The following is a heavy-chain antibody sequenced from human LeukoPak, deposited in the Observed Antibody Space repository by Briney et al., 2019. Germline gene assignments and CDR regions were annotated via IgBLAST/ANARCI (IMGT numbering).Heavy chain of an antibody. D-gene: IGHD6-13*01. V-gene: IGHV4-59*12. Sequence: SETLALTCSVSGGSISSYYWSWIRQPPGKGLECIGDIYDSWSTNYNPSLKSRGTRLVGTSKNQFSLKLSSVTAADTAVYYCATKGPGIAAAGNNWFAPWGQGTLVTVSS. CDR2: IYDSWST. J-gene: IGHJ5*02. CDR3: ATKGPGIAAAGNNWFAP. CDR1: GGSISSYY.